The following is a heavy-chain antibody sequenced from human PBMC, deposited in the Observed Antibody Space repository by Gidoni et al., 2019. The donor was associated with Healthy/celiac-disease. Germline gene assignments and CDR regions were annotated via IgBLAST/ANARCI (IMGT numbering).Heavy chain of an antibody. CDR2: VDPEDGET. CDR3: ATGRIFCSSTSCFNYYYGMDV. CDR1: GSPLTELS. D-gene: IGHD2-2*01. V-gene: IGHV1-24*01. Sequence: QVQLVQSGAEVKKPGASVKVSCKVSGSPLTELSLHWVRQAPGKGLEWMGGVDPEDGETIYAQKFQGRVTMTEDTSTDTAYMELSSLRSEDTAVYYCATGRIFCSSTSCFNYYYGMDVWGQGTTVTVSS. J-gene: IGHJ6*02.